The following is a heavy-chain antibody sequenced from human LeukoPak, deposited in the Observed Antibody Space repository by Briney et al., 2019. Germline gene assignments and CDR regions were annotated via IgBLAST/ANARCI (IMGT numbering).Heavy chain of an antibody. V-gene: IGHV4-34*01. CDR3: ARARRVYSYGPTFDY. CDR2: INHSGST. J-gene: IGHJ4*02. D-gene: IGHD5-18*01. Sequence: SETLSLTCTVYGGSFSGYYWSWIRQPPGKGLEWIGEINHSGSTNYNPSLKSQVTISVDTSKNQFSLKLSSVTAADTAVYYCARARRVYSYGPTFDYWGQGTLVTVSS. CDR1: GGSFSGYY.